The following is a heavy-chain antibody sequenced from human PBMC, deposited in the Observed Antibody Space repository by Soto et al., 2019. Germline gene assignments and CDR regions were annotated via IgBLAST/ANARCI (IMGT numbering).Heavy chain of an antibody. CDR3: AKALYGSGSYYSPGHYYYYGMDV. Sequence: GGSLRLSCAASGFTFSSYAMSWVRQAPGKGLEWVSAISGSGGSTYYADSVKGRFTISRDNSKNTLYLQMNSLRAEDTAVYYRAKALYGSGSYYSPGHYYYYGMDVWGQGTTVTVSS. D-gene: IGHD3-10*01. V-gene: IGHV3-23*01. CDR1: GFTFSSYA. CDR2: ISGSGGST. J-gene: IGHJ6*02.